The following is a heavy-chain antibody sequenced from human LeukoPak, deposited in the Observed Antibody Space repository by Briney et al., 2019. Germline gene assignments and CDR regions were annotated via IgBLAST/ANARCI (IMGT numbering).Heavy chain of an antibody. Sequence: GGSLRLSCVASGFTFSSYAMSWVRQAPGQGLEWVSAISGSGGSTYYADSVKGRFTISRDNSKNTLYLQMNSLRAEDTAVYYCAKVTYGSGTYGAFDSWGQGTLVTVSS. D-gene: IGHD3-10*01. CDR3: AKVTYGSGTYGAFDS. V-gene: IGHV3-23*01. CDR2: ISGSGGST. J-gene: IGHJ4*02. CDR1: GFTFSSYA.